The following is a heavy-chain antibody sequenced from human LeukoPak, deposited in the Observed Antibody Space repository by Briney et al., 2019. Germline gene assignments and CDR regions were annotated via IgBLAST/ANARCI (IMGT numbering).Heavy chain of an antibody. J-gene: IGHJ4*02. D-gene: IGHD2-8*02. Sequence: GGSLRLSCAASGFTFSSYAMSWVRQAPGKGLEWVSGISGSGGSPYYADSVKGRFTISRDNSKNTLYLQINSLRAEDTAVYYCAKDRPYCTVYYFDYWGQGTLVTVSS. CDR1: GFTFSSYA. CDR3: AKDRPYCTVYYFDY. CDR2: ISGSGGSP. V-gene: IGHV3-23*01.